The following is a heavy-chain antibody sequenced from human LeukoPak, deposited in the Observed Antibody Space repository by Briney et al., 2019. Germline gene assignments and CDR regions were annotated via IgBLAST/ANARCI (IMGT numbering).Heavy chain of an antibody. CDR3: ARAPEYCSSTSCRMYYYYMDV. D-gene: IGHD2-2*01. CDR1: GGSISSGGYY. CDR2: IYHSGST. J-gene: IGHJ6*03. Sequence: SQTLSLTCTVSGGSISSGGYYWSWIRQPPGKGLEWIGYIYHSGSTYYNPSLKSRVTISVDRSKNQFSLKLSSVTAADTAVYYCARAPEYCSSTSCRMYYYYMDVWGKGTTVTVSS. V-gene: IGHV4-30-2*01.